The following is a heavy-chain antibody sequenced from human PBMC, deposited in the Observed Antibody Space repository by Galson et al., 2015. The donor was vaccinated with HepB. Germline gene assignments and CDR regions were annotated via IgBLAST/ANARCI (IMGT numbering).Heavy chain of an antibody. V-gene: IGHV4-39*01. J-gene: IGHJ4*02. D-gene: IGHD5-24*01. Sequence: SETPSLTCTVSGGSISSSNYYWGWIRQPPGKGLEWIGSNFYSGSTYYNPSLKGRVTISVETSKNQLSLKVNSVTAADTAFYYCASGRRDGYRYFDYWGQGTLVTVSS. CDR1: GGSISSSNYY. CDR2: NFYSGST. CDR3: ASGRRDGYRYFDY.